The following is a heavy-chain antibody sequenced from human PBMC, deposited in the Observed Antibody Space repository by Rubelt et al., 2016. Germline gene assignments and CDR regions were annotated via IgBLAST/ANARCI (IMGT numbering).Heavy chain of an antibody. CDR1: GFTFSRYW. J-gene: IGHJ4*02. CDR2: INRDGSEK. V-gene: IGHV3-7*01. Sequence: EVQLVESGGGLVQPGGSLRLSCAASGFTFSRYWMSWVRQAPGKGPEWVANINRDGSEKYYVDSLEGRFTISKDNTKNSMYLQMNSLSVEDTAVYYCTLAGGGFWGQGTLVTVSS. D-gene: IGHD1-26*01. CDR3: TLAGGGF.